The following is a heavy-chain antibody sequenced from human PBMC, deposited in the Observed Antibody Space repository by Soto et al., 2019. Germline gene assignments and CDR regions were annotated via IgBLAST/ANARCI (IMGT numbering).Heavy chain of an antibody. J-gene: IGHJ6*02. Sequence: QVQLVESGGGVVQPGRSLRLSCAASGFTFRNYGMHWVRQAPGKGLEWVAVIWYDGSSKYQADSVKGRFTISRDNSKSTLYLQMNSLRAEDSAVYYCARPIGYCISSTCYDYYYGMDVWGQGTTVTVSS. V-gene: IGHV3-33*01. D-gene: IGHD2-2*01. CDR3: ARPIGYCISSTCYDYYYGMDV. CDR2: IWYDGSSK. CDR1: GFTFRNYG.